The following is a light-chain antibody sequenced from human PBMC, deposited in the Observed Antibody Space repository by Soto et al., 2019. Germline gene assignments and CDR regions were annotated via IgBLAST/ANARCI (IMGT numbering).Light chain of an antibody. CDR3: QQYHNWPIT. Sequence: EMVRPQSPATLSVSPGESATLSCRASQSVSSNLAWHQQKPGQAPRLPMYDASTRATGISARFSGSGSGTEFTLTISRLQSEDFAVYYCQQYHNWPITFGQGTRLEIK. J-gene: IGKJ5*01. CDR1: QSVSSN. V-gene: IGKV3-15*01. CDR2: DAS.